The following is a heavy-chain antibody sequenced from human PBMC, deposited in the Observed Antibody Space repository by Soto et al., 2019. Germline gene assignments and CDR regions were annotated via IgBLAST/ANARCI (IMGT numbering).Heavy chain of an antibody. V-gene: IGHV4-31*03. D-gene: IGHD3-9*01. CDR2: IYYSGST. CDR1: GGSISSGGYY. J-gene: IGHJ4*02. CDR3: AREVLRYFDWSRGHFDY. Sequence: PSETLSLTCTVSGGSISSGGYYWSWIRQHPGKGLEWIGYIYYSGSTYYNPSLKSRVTISVDTSKNQFSLKLSSVTAADTAVYYCAREVLRYFDWSRGHFDYWGQGTLVTVSS.